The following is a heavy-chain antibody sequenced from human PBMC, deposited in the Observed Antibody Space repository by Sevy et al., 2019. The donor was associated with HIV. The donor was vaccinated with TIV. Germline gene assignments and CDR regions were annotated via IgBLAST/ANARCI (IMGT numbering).Heavy chain of an antibody. V-gene: IGHV3-11*01. CDR2: ISTRGSTI. J-gene: IGHJ4*02. D-gene: IGHD4-17*01. CDR1: GFIFSDSY. CDR3: ARFVGDYFDF. Sequence: GGSLRLSCEASGFIFSDSYMSWIRQAPGKGLEWISYISTRGSTIYYADSVKGRFTISRDNANNSLSLNLNSLRAEDTAIYYCARFVGDYFDFWGRGTLVTVSS.